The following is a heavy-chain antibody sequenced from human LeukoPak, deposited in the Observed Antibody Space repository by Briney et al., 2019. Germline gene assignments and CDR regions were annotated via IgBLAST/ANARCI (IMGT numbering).Heavy chain of an antibody. CDR3: ARGEEIWGSYPFDY. D-gene: IGHD3-16*01. CDR2: INPNSGGT. Sequence: ASVKASCKASGYTFTGYYMHWVRQAPGQGLEWMGWINPNSGGTNYAQKFQGRVTMTRDTSISTAYMELSRLRSDDTAVYYCARGEEIWGSYPFDYWGQGTLVTVSS. V-gene: IGHV1-2*02. CDR1: GYTFTGYY. J-gene: IGHJ4*02.